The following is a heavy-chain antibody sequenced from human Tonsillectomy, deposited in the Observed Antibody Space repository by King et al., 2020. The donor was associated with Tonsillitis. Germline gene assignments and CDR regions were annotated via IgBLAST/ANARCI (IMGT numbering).Heavy chain of an antibody. D-gene: IGHD3-22*01. Sequence: VQLVESGAEVKKPGESLKISCKGSGYSFTSYWIGWVRQMPGKGLEWMGIIYPGDSDTRYSPSFQGQVTISADKSISTAYLQWSSLKASDTAMYYCASTYYYDSSGYYQGGGAFDIWGQGTMVTVSS. J-gene: IGHJ3*02. CDR3: ASTYYYDSSGYYQGGGAFDI. CDR2: IYPGDSDT. V-gene: IGHV5-51*03. CDR1: GYSFTSYW.